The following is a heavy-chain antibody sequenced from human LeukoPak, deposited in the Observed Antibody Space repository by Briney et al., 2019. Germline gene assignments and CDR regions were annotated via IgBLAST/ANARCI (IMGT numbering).Heavy chain of an antibody. D-gene: IGHD5-24*01. V-gene: IGHV1-8*03. CDR3: ARVGWLQSALYYYYYMDV. CDR1: GYTFTSYD. Sequence: GASVKVSCKASGYTFTSYDINWVRQATGQGLEWMGWMNPNSGNTGYAQKFQGRVTITRNTSISTAYMELSSLRSEDTAVYYCARVGWLQSALYYYYYMDVWGKGTTVTVSS. J-gene: IGHJ6*03. CDR2: MNPNSGNT.